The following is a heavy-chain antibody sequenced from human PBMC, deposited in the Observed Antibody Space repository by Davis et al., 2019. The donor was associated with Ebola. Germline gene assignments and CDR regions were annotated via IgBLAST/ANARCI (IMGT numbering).Heavy chain of an antibody. V-gene: IGHV1-18*01. CDR3: ARLASGISVTHFDY. J-gene: IGHJ4*02. CDR1: AYPFGNYV. Sequence: ASALVFCNASAYPFGNYVISWVRQAPGQGLEWMGWISSYNGGTNYAQNFQNRVTMTADTSTSTAYMELRSLRSDDTAMYFCARLASGISVTHFDYWGQGTLVTVSS. D-gene: IGHD6-19*01. CDR2: ISSYNGGT.